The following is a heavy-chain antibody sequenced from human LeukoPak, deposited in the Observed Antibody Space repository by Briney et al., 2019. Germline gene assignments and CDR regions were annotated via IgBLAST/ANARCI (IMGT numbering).Heavy chain of an antibody. CDR1: GFIFSSYG. CDR3: AKDGSLNCYSTTCLNWFGP. D-gene: IGHD2/OR15-2a*01. CDR2: ISYDGSNK. V-gene: IGHV3-30*18. Sequence: GGSLRLSCAASGFIFSSYGMHWVRQAPGKGLEWVAVISYDGSNKYYADSVKGRFTISRDNPKNTLYLQMNSLRAGDTAIYYCAKDGSLNCYSTTCLNWFGPWGQGTLVTVSS. J-gene: IGHJ5*02.